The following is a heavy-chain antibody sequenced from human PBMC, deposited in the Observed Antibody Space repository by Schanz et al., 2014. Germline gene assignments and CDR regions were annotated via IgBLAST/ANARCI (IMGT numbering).Heavy chain of an antibody. CDR1: GFTFSSYT. D-gene: IGHD6-19*01. Sequence: VQLVESGGGVVQPGRSLRLSCAVSGFTFSSYTMKWVRQAPGKGLEWVSYISSSSSTIYYADSVKGRFTISRDNAKNSLYLQMNSLRAEDTALYFCATDYSGGGCHIWGQGTMVTVSS. CDR3: ATDYSGGGCHI. J-gene: IGHJ3*02. CDR2: ISSSSSTI. V-gene: IGHV3-48*01.